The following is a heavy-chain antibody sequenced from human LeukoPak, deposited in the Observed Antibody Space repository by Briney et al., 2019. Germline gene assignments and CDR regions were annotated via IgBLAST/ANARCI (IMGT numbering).Heavy chain of an antibody. J-gene: IGHJ4*02. CDR2: IYYSGST. Sequence: PSETLSLTCTVSGGSISSSSYYWGWIRQPPGKGLEWIGGIYYSGSTYYNPSLKSRVTISVDTSKNQFSLKLSSVTAADTAVYYCATANGYNWNRFDYWGQGTLVTVSS. CDR1: GGSISSSSYY. V-gene: IGHV4-39*01. CDR3: ATANGYNWNRFDY. D-gene: IGHD1-20*01.